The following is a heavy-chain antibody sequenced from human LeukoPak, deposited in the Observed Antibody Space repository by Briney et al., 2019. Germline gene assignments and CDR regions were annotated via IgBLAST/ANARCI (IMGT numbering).Heavy chain of an antibody. J-gene: IGHJ3*02. V-gene: IGHV4-59*01. CDR3: ARDGAPGGSSLAFDI. CDR1: GGSISSYY. CDR2: IYYSGST. D-gene: IGHD1-26*01. Sequence: SETLSLTCTVSGGSISSYYWSWIRQPPGKGLEWIGYIYYSGSTNYNPSLKSRVTISVDTSKNQFSLKLSSVTAADTAVYYCARDGAPGGSSLAFDIWGQGTMVTVSS.